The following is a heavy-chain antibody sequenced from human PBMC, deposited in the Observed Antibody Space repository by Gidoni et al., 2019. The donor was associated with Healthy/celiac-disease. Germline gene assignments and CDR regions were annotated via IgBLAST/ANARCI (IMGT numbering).Heavy chain of an antibody. D-gene: IGHD2-15*01. V-gene: IGHV4-59*01. CDR2: IYYSGST. J-gene: IGHJ6*02. CDR1: GCSISSYI. CDR3: AREFSYCSCGRWYYYGMDV. Sequence: QVHLQESAPGLVTPSETLSLTCTVSGCSISSYIWRWIRQPPGQGLAWIGYIYYSGSTNYNPTLKSRVNISGDTSKKQFSRKLSSVTGADTAVDYWAREFSYCSCGRWYYYGMDVWGQGTTVTVSS.